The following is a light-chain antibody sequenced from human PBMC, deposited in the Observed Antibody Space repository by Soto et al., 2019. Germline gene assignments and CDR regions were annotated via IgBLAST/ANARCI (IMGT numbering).Light chain of an antibody. Sequence: QLVLTQPPSASASLGASVTLTCTLSSGYSNYKVDWYQQRPGKGPRFVMRVGTGGIVGSKGDGIHDRFSVLGSSLNRYLTIKNIQEEDESDYHCGADHGSGSNFVVFGGGTKLTVL. CDR1: SGYSNYK. J-gene: IGLJ2*01. V-gene: IGLV9-49*01. CDR2: VGTGGIVG. CDR3: GADHGSGSNFVV.